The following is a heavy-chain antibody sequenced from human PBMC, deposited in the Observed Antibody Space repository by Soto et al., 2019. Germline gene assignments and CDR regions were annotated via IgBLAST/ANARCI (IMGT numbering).Heavy chain of an antibody. V-gene: IGHV3-23*01. CDR1: GFTFSSYA. CDR2: ISSAGRT. J-gene: IGHJ6*02. CDR3: AKVNLFVGATIFGTDV. D-gene: IGHD1-26*01. Sequence: EVQLLESGGGLVQPGGSLRLSCAASGFTFSSYAMTWVRQAPGKGLEWVSGISSAGRTNYAESVKGRFTISRDNSKNTLYLQMNSLRDEDTAVYYCAKVNLFVGATIFGTDVWGQGTTVTVSS.